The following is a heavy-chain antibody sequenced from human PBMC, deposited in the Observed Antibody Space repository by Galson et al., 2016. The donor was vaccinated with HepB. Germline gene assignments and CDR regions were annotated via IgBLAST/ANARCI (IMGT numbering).Heavy chain of an antibody. J-gene: IGHJ5*02. D-gene: IGHD2-2*02. CDR2: IIPIFRTA. CDR1: GGTFNSYG. Sequence: SVKVSCKASGGTFNSYGISWVRQAPGQGLEWMGGIIPIFRTAKYAQKFQGRVTITADDSTSTAYMELSSLRSEDTAMYFCARDLLPAAIKWDWFDPWGQETLVTGSS. V-gene: IGHV1-69*13. CDR3: ARDLLPAAIKWDWFDP.